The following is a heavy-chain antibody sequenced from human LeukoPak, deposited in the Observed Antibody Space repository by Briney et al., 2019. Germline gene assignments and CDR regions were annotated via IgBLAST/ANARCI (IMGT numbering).Heavy chain of an antibody. CDR1: GFSFNTYS. Sequence: GGSLRLSCAASGFSFNTYSMNWVRQAPGRGLEWLSYISSGGISIHYTGSVKGRFTISRDNAKNSLYLQMNSLRVEDTAVYYCARGGRTAYYFDSWGQGTLVTVSS. V-gene: IGHV3-48*04. CDR2: ISSGGISI. J-gene: IGHJ4*02. CDR3: ARGGRTAYYFDS. D-gene: IGHD1-14*01.